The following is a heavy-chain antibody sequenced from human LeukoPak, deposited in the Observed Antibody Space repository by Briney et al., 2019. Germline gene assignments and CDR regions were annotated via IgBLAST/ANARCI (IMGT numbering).Heavy chain of an antibody. CDR2: ISGSGGST. J-gene: IGHJ6*02. CDR1: GFTFSSYA. Sequence: PGGSLRLSCAASGFTFSSYAMSWVRQAPGKGLEWVSAISGSGGSTYYADSVKGRFTISRDNAKNSLYLQMNSLTVEDTAVYYCARGHYGLDVWGQGTTVTVSS. V-gene: IGHV3-23*01. CDR3: ARGHYGLDV.